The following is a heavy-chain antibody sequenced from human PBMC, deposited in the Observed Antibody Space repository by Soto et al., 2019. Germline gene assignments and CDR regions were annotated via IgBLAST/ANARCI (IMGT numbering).Heavy chain of an antibody. V-gene: IGHV4-34*01. CDR1: GGSFSGYY. Sequence: QVQLKQWGAGLLKPSETLSLTCAVYGGSFSGYYWTWIRQRPGTGLEWIGEINHSGSTNYNPSLKSRVTISVDTSKNQFSLKLTSVTAADTAVYYCARDKITGLFDYWGQGTLVTVSS. CDR2: INHSGST. J-gene: IGHJ4*02. D-gene: IGHD2-8*02. CDR3: ARDKITGLFDY.